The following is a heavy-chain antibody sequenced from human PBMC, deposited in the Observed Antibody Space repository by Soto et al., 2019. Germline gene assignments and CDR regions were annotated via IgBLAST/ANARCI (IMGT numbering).Heavy chain of an antibody. J-gene: IGHJ4*02. CDR3: VRYCSTTLCNGVATRTFYY. CDR1: RFTFSTYE. V-gene: IGHV3-48*03. CDR2: ISSGGSAV. D-gene: IGHD2-2*01. Sequence: EVQLVESGGALVQPGGSLRLSCVASRFTFSTYEMHWVRQAPGKGLEWVSYISSGGSAVYYADSVKGRFTISRDNTRNSLYLQMNSLRDEDTALYYCVRYCSTTLCNGVATRTFYYWGQGTLVTVSS.